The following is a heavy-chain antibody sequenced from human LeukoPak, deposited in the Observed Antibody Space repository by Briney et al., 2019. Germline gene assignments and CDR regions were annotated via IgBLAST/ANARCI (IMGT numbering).Heavy chain of an antibody. CDR2: ISSSSSYT. CDR1: GFTFSDYY. V-gene: IGHV3-11*06. D-gene: IGHD3-10*01. J-gene: IGHJ4*02. Sequence: GGSLRLSCAAPGFTFSDYYMSWIRQAPGKGLEWVSYISSSSSYTNYADSVKGRFTISRDNAKNSLYLQMNSLRAEDTAVYYCARDPYYYGSGSYYTFDYWGQGTLVTVSS. CDR3: ARDPYYYGSGSYYTFDY.